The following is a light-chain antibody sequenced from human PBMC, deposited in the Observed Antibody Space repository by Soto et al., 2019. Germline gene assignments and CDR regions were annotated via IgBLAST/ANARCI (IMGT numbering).Light chain of an antibody. CDR3: QKYSSAPFT. Sequence: IQMSQSPSYRAASVGHTVTITGRASQGISNYLAWYHQQPRKVPHLLIYAASTLPSGVPSRFSGSASATDFPLTIRSLHNEDVANYYCQKYSSAPFTFGGGTKVDIK. CDR2: AAS. J-gene: IGKJ4*01. CDR1: QGISNY. V-gene: IGKV1-27*01.